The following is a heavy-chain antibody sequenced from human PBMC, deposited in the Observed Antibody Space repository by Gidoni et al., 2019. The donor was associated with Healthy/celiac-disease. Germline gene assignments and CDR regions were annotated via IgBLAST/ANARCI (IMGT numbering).Heavy chain of an antibody. CDR1: GGSISSGGYS. V-gene: IGHV4-30-2*01. J-gene: IGHJ4*02. CDR2: IYHSGST. CDR3: ARYCSGGSCAPEGFDY. Sequence: QLQLQESGSGLVKPSQTLSLTCAVSGGSISSGGYSWSWIRQPPWKGLEWIGYIYHSGSTYYNPALKSRVTISVDRSKNQFSLKLSSVTAADTAVYYCARYCSGGSCAPEGFDYWGQGTLVTVSS. D-gene: IGHD2-15*01.